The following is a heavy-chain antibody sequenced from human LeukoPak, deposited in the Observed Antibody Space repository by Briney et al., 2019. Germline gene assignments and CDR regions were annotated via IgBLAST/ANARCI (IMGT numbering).Heavy chain of an antibody. V-gene: IGHV4-61*02. Sequence: PSETLSLTCTVSGGSISSSSYYWGWIRQPAGKGLEWIGRIYTSGSTNYNPSLKSRVTISVDTSKNQFSLELSSVTAADTAVYYCARDSRSSSRYAYFDYWGQGTLVTVSS. CDR1: GGSISSSSYY. J-gene: IGHJ4*02. CDR2: IYTSGST. CDR3: ARDSRSSSRYAYFDY. D-gene: IGHD6-13*01.